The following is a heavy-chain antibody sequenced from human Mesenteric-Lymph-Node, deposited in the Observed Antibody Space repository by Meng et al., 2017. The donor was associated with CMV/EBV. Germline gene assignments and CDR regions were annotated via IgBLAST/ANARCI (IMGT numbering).Heavy chain of an antibody. V-gene: IGHV1-18*01. CDR3: ARAGSITIFGVVIEGGSLPPDY. J-gene: IGHJ4*02. D-gene: IGHD3-3*01. CDR2: ISAYNGNS. CDR1: GYTFTSYG. Sequence: ASVKVSCKASGYTFTSYGISWVRQAPGQGLEWMGWISAYNGNSDYGQKFQGRITMTTDTSTSTAYMELRSLRSDDTAVYYCARAGSITIFGVVIEGGSLPPDYWGQGTLVTVSS.